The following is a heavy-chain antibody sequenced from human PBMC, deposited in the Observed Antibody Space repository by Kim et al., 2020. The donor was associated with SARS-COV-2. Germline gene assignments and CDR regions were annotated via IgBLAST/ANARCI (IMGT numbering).Heavy chain of an antibody. CDR3: VRYRYGSMADD. CDR2: VYYSGVT. V-gene: IGHV4-39*01. Sequence: SETLSLTCSVSGASISISTHYWGWIRQPLGKGLEWIGSVYYSGVTDYSPSLRSRLTMSVDTSKNQFSLRLSSVTGADTAMYYCVRYRYGSMADDWGQGTL. D-gene: IGHD5-18*01. CDR1: GASISISTHY. J-gene: IGHJ4*02.